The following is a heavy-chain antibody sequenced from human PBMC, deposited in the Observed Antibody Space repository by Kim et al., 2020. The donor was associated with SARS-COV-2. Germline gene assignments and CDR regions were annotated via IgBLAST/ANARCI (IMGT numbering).Heavy chain of an antibody. Sequence: SVKVSCKASGGTFSSYAISWVRQAPGQGLEWMGGIIPIFGTAHYAQKFQGRVTITADESTSTAYMELSRLRSEDTAVYYCASSMSRFGELLYYFDYWGQGTLVTVSS. V-gene: IGHV1-69*13. D-gene: IGHD3-10*01. CDR1: GGTFSSYA. CDR2: IIPIFGTA. CDR3: ASSMSRFGELLYYFDY. J-gene: IGHJ4*02.